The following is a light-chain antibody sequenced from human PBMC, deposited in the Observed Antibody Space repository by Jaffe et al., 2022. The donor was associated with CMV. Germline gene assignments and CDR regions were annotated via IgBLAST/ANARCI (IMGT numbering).Light chain of an antibody. J-gene: IGKJ1*01. Sequence: DVVMTQSPLSLPVTLGQPASISCKSSQSLEHSDGGAYLHWFQQRPGQSPRRLFYKVSDRESGVPDRFSGSGSGTDFTLEISRVEAEDVGVYYCMQGTHWPWTFGQGTKVEIK. CDR2: KVS. CDR3: MQGTHWPWT. V-gene: IGKV2-30*02. CDR1: QSLEHSDGGAY.